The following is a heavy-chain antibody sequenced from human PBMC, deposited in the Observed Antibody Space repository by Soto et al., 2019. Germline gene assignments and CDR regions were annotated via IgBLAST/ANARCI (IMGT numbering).Heavy chain of an antibody. Sequence: GGSLRLSCAASGFTFSSYGMHWVRQAPGKGLEWVAVIWYDGSNKYYADSVKGRFTISRDNSKNTLYLQMNSLRAEDTAVYYCAREAGDYVGIGAFDIWGQGTMVTV. D-gene: IGHD4-17*01. J-gene: IGHJ3*02. V-gene: IGHV3-33*01. CDR1: GFTFSSYG. CDR3: AREAGDYVGIGAFDI. CDR2: IWYDGSNK.